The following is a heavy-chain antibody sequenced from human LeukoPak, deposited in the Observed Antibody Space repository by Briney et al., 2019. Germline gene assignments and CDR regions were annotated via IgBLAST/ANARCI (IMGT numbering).Heavy chain of an antibody. J-gene: IGHJ5*02. CDR1: GFIFDDYG. CDR2: IKWNGGVT. D-gene: IGHD3-22*01. Sequence: TGGSLRLSCVASGFIFDDYGMTWVRQAPGKGLEWVSSIKWNGGVTAFRDSVKGRFSISRDNAKNSLYLQMNSLRAKDTALYYCARDYYDSSGSSWFDPWGQGTLVTVSS. V-gene: IGHV3-20*04. CDR3: ARDYYDSSGSSWFDP.